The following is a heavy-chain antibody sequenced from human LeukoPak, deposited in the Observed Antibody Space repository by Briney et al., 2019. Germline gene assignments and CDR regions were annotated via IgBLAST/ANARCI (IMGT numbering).Heavy chain of an antibody. CDR3: ARALVAGVTLNALDI. CDR2: IQYDGSTS. D-gene: IGHD2-15*01. CDR1: GFSFSSYW. V-gene: IGHV3-74*01. Sequence: PGGSLRLSCAASGFSFSSYWMHWVRQAPGKGLVWVARIQYDGSTSNYADSVKGRFTISRDNAKKTLYVQMNSLRAEDTVVYYCARALVAGVTLNALDIWGQGTMVTVSS. J-gene: IGHJ3*02.